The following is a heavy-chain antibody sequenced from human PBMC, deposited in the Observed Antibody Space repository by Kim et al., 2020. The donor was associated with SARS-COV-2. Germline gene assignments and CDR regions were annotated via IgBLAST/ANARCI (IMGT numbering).Heavy chain of an antibody. D-gene: IGHD3-10*01. V-gene: IGHV3-74*01. CDR3: TRDMDV. CDR2: NNEETVP. J-gene: IGHJ4*02. Sequence: NNEETVPNYADSVKGRFTISRDNAKNTVYMQMNSLRAEDTAMYYCTRDMDVWGQGTLVTVSS.